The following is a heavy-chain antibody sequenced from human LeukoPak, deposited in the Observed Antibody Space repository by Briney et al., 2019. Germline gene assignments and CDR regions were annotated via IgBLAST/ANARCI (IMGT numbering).Heavy chain of an antibody. CDR3: ARDRDYGDCNFDY. CDR1: GFTFSSYW. Sequence: GGPLRLSCAASGFTFSSYWMHWVRQAPGKGLVWVSRINSDGSSTSYADSVKGRFTISRDNAKNTLYLQMNSLRAEDTAVYYCARDRDYGDCNFDYWGQGTLVTVSS. J-gene: IGHJ4*02. CDR2: INSDGSST. D-gene: IGHD4-17*01. V-gene: IGHV3-74*01.